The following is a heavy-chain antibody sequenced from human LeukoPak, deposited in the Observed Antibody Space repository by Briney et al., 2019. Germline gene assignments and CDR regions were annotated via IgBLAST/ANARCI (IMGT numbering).Heavy chain of an antibody. V-gene: IGHV4-31*03. CDR1: GGSISSGGYY. CDR2: IYYSGST. J-gene: IGHJ4*02. D-gene: IGHD2-2*01. Sequence: SETLSLTCTVSGGSISSGGYYWSWIRQHPGKGLEWNGYIYYSGSTYYNPSLKSRVTISVDTSKNQFSLKLSSVTAADTAVYYCARAVVPAAFDYWGQGTLVTVSS. CDR3: ARAVVPAAFDY.